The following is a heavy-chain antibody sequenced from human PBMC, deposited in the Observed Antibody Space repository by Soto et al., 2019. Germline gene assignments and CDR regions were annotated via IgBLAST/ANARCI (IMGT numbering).Heavy chain of an antibody. J-gene: IGHJ5*02. CDR2: IYYSGST. CDR1: GGSISTNY. Sequence: XGTLYLSCTVSGGSISTNYRSWIRQPPGKGLGWIGYIYYSGSTNYNPSLKSRVTISVDTSKKQFSLKLSSVTAADTAVYYCAREASYKWFDPWGPGTRVTVS. CDR3: AREASYKWFDP. V-gene: IGHV4-59*12.